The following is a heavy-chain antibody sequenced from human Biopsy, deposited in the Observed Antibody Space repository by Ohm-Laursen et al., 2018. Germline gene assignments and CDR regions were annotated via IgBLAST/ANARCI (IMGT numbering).Heavy chain of an antibody. CDR2: ISWDGSRT. V-gene: IGHV3-43*01. CDR3: ARDGGVSYFGLDV. Sequence: GSLRLSCAASGFTFDDYTMHWVRQIPGKGLEWVSLISWDGSRTYYADSVRGRFIISRDNAKNCLYLQMNSLRTQDTALYYCARDGGVSYFGLDVWGLGTTATVSS. D-gene: IGHD3-16*01. J-gene: IGHJ6*02. CDR1: GFTFDDYT.